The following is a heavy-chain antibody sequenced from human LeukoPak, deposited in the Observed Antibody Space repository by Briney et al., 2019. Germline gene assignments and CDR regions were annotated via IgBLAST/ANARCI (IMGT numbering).Heavy chain of an antibody. CDR3: AREVPDTAMVPL. Sequence: SETLSLTCTVSGGSISGYYWSWIRQPPVKGLEWIGYIYSSGNTNYNPSLKSRVTISVDTSKNQFSLKLSSVTAADTAVYYCAREVPDTAMVPLWGQGTLVTVSS. V-gene: IGHV4-59*01. CDR2: IYSSGNT. J-gene: IGHJ4*02. D-gene: IGHD5-18*01. CDR1: GGSISGYY.